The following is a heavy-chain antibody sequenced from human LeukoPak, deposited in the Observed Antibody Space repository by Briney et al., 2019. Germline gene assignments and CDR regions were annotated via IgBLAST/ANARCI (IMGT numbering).Heavy chain of an antibody. CDR3: ARDWGTYYYDSSGYYVD. J-gene: IGHJ4*02. CDR1: GYTFTSYY. D-gene: IGHD3-22*01. Sequence: ASEKVSCKASGYTFTSYYMHWVRQAPGQGLEWMGIINPSGGSTSYAQKFQGRVTMTRDTSTSTVYMELSSLRSEDTAVYYCARDWGTYYYDSSGYYVDWGQGTLVTVSS. CDR2: INPSGGST. V-gene: IGHV1-46*01.